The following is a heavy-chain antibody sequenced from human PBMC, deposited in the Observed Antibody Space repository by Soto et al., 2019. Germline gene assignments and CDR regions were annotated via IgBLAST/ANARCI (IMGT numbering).Heavy chain of an antibody. D-gene: IGHD6-13*01. J-gene: IGHJ3*02. CDR3: ARESPSSSWYHDAFDI. CDR2: IIPIFGTA. V-gene: IGHV1-69*13. Sequence: ASVKVSCKASGGTFSSYAISWVRQAPGQGLEWMGGIIPIFGTANYAQKCQGRVTITADESTSTAYMELRSLRSDDTAVYYCARESPSSSWYHDAFDIWGQGKMVTAS. CDR1: GGTFSSYA.